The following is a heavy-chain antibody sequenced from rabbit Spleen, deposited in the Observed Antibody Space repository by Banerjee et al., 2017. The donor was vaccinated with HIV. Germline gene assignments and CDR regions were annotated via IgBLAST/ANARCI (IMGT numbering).Heavy chain of an antibody. Sequence: QLKESGGGLVQPGGSLKLSCKASGFTLSSAYMNWVRQAPGKGLEWIGYIDPVFGNTYYATWVNGRFSISRENAQNTVFLQMTSLTAADTATYFCARDGAGGSYFSLWGPGTLVTVS. V-gene: IGHV1S7*01. CDR3: ARDGAGGSYFSL. J-gene: IGHJ4*01. CDR1: GFTLSSAY. D-gene: IGHD8-1*01. CDR2: IDPVFGNT.